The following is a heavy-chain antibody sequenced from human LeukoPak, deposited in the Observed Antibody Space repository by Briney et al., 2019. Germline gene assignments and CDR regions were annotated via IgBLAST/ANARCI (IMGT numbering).Heavy chain of an antibody. Sequence: PGGSLRLSCAASGFTFSSYEMNWVRQAPGKGLEWVSYISSSGSTIYYADSVKGRFTISRDNAKNSLYLQMNSLRAEDTAVYYCARDSGYYGSGSYYNVGERQYFDYWGQGTLVTVSS. J-gene: IGHJ4*02. CDR3: ARDSGYYGSGSYYNVGERQYFDY. CDR2: ISSSGSTI. D-gene: IGHD3-10*01. V-gene: IGHV3-48*03. CDR1: GFTFSSYE.